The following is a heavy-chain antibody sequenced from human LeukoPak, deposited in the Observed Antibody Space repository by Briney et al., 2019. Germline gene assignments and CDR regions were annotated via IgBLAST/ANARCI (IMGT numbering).Heavy chain of an antibody. Sequence: ASVKVSCKASGYTFTSYDINWVRQAPGQGLEWMGWMNPDSGNTGYGQQFQGRVTMTRNTSISTAYMELSSLKSEDTAVYYCARSDNWGSWGVDYWGQGTLVTVSS. CDR1: GYTFTSYD. CDR3: ARSDNWGSWGVDY. D-gene: IGHD7-27*01. J-gene: IGHJ4*02. CDR2: MNPDSGNT. V-gene: IGHV1-8*01.